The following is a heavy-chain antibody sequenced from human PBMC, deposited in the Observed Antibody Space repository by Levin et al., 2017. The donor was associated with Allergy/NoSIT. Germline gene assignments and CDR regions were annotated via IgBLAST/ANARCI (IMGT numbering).Heavy chain of an antibody. Sequence: SGPTLVKPPQTLTLTCTFSGFSLSPSGMCVTWIRQPPGKALEWLARIDWDDDKYYSTSLKTRLTIAKDTSKNQVVLTMTNMDPVDTATYYCARWTTVTIIDAFDIWGQGTMVTVSS. D-gene: IGHD4-17*01. CDR3: ARWTTVTIIDAFDI. CDR2: IDWDDDK. V-gene: IGHV2-70*11. J-gene: IGHJ3*02. CDR1: GFSLSPSGMC.